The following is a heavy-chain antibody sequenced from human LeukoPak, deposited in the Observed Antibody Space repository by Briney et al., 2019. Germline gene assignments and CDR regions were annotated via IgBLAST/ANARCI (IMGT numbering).Heavy chain of an antibody. CDR2: ISGSGGST. D-gene: IGHD3-22*01. CDR3: AKDLEYYDSSGYYYTGFDY. CDR1: GFTFSSYA. J-gene: IGHJ4*02. Sequence: GRSLRLSCAASGFTFSSYAMSWVRQAPGKGLEWVSAISGSGGSTYYADSVKGRFTISRDNSKNTLYLQMNSLRAEDTAVYYCAKDLEYYDSSGYYYTGFDYWGQGTLVTVSS. V-gene: IGHV3-23*01.